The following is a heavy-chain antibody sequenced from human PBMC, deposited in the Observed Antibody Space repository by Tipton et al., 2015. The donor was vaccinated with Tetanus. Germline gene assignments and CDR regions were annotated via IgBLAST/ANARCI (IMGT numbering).Heavy chain of an antibody. CDR2: IYHSGST. CDR1: GGSITSDNHY. CDR3: ARTPDYYYGMDV. Sequence: SGGSITSDNHYWSWIRQPPGKGLEWIGYIYHSGSTYYNPSLKSRVTISTDKSKNQVSLRLNSVTAADTAVYFCARTPDYYYGMDVWGQGTTVTVSS. V-gene: IGHV4-30-2*01. J-gene: IGHJ6*02.